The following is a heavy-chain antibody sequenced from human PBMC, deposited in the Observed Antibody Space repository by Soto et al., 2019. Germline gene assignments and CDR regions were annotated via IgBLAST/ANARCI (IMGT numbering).Heavy chain of an antibody. Sequence: QVQLVQSGAEVKKPGASVKVSCKASGYTFTSYDINWVRQATGQGHEWMGWMNPNSGNTGYAQKFQGRVTMTRNTSISTAYMELGRLRSEDTAVYYCARVGIEMATIGDYFDYWGQGTLVTVSS. CDR1: GYTFTSYD. CDR3: ARVGIEMATIGDYFDY. D-gene: IGHD5-12*01. J-gene: IGHJ4*02. V-gene: IGHV1-8*01. CDR2: MNPNSGNT.